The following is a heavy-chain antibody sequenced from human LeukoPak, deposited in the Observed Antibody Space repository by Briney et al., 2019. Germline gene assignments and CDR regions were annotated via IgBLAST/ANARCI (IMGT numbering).Heavy chain of an antibody. J-gene: IGHJ4*02. Sequence: SETLSLTCTVSGGSISSYYWTWIRQPPGKGLEWIGYIYYSGSTYYNPSLKSRVTISVDTSKNQFSLKLSSVTAADTAVYYCARGSGLGGSWSYYYGSGSYSDWGQGTLVTVSS. CDR2: IYYSGST. D-gene: IGHD3-10*01. V-gene: IGHV4-59*12. CDR3: ARGSGLGGSWSYYYGSGSYSD. CDR1: GGSISSYY.